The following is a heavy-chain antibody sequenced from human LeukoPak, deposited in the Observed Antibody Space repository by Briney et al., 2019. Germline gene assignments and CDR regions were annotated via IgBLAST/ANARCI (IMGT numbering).Heavy chain of an antibody. CDR2: INAGNGNT. CDR1: GYTFTSYA. J-gene: IGHJ5*02. CDR3: ARAVAGTRNWFDP. Sequence: ASVKVSCKASGYTFTSYAMHWVRQAPGQRLEWMGWINAGNGNTKYSQKFQGRVTITRDTSASTAYMELSSLRSEDTAVYYCARAVAGTRNWFDPWGQGTPVTVSS. D-gene: IGHD6-19*01. V-gene: IGHV1-3*01.